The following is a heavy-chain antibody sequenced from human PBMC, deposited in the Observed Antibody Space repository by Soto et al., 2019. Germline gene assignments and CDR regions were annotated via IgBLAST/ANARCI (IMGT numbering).Heavy chain of an antibody. CDR2: IIPILGIA. Sequence: ASVKVSCKASGGTFSSYTISWVRQAPGQGLEWMGRIIPILGIANYAQKFQGRVTVTADKSTSTAYMELSSLRSEDTAVYYCARLLYYDSSGYPVDYWGQGTLVTVSS. J-gene: IGHJ4*02. D-gene: IGHD3-22*01. V-gene: IGHV1-69*02. CDR1: GGTFSSYT. CDR3: ARLLYYDSSGYPVDY.